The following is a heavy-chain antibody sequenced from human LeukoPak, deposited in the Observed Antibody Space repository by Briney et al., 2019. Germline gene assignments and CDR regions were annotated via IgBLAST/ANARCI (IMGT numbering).Heavy chain of an antibody. CDR2: ISYDGSNK. V-gene: IGHV3-30*18. CDR3: AKDGAPYYDFWSGSVYYYYGMDV. D-gene: IGHD3-3*01. J-gene: IGHJ6*02. CDR1: GFTFSSYG. Sequence: GGSLRPSCAASGFTFSSYGMHWVRQAPGKGLEWVAVISYDGSNKYYADSVKGRFTISRDNSKNTLYLQMNSLRAEVTAVYYCAKDGAPYYDFWSGSVYYYYGMDVWGQGTTVTVSS.